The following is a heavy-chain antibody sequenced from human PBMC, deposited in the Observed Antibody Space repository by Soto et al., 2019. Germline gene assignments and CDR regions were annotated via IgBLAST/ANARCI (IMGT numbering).Heavy chain of an antibody. CDR1: GFTFSGYW. CDR3: ARDTGSKEPFDY. CDR2: INSDGSIT. V-gene: IGHV3-74*03. Sequence: EVQLVESGGGLVQPGGSLRLSCEASGFTFSGYWMHWVRQAPGKGLVWVSRINSDGSITTYADSVKGRFTISRDNAKNTLYLQMSSLRAEDTAVYYCARDTGSKEPFDYWGQGTLVTVSS. J-gene: IGHJ4*02. D-gene: IGHD4-17*01.